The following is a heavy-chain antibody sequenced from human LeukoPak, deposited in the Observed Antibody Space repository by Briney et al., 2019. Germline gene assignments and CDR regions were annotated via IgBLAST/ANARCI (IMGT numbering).Heavy chain of an antibody. Sequence: GGSLRLSCLASGFTFSNSWMTWVRQAPGRGLEWVANINEDGSDKQYVDSVRGRFTISRDNAKNSLYLQMNSLRAEDTAVYYCARLYCSDGTCHFDYWGQGTLLTVSS. D-gene: IGHD2-15*01. J-gene: IGHJ4*02. CDR3: ARLYCSDGTCHFDY. CDR2: INEDGSDK. CDR1: GFTFSNSW. V-gene: IGHV3-7*01.